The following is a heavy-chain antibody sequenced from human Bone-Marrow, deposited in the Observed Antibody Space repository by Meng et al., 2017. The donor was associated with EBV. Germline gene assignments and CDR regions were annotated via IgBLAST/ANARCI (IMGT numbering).Heavy chain of an antibody. CDR3: ARGDLTDAFDI. J-gene: IGHJ3*02. CDR2: INHRGTS. V-gene: IGHV4-34*01. CDR1: GGPFNGYY. Sequence: ELLQQWGGGLLTQSRYLSLPCADSGGPFNGYYWTWIRQPPGKGLEWIGEINHRGTSYPNPSLKSRVTISVETSKTQFSLRLSSVTAADTAVYYCARGDLTDAFDIWGQGTMVTVSS.